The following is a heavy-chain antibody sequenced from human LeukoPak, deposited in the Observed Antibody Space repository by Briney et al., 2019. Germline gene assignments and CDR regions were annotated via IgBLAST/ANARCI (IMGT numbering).Heavy chain of an antibody. CDR2: ISPYNGNS. V-gene: IGHV1-18*01. CDR3: ARAGSGSGWYFDY. Sequence: ASVKVSCKASGYDFTSVGITWVRRAPGQGLEWMGWISPYNGNSRYAQKFQGRVAMTTDTSTTTAYMELRGLRFNDTAVYYCARAGSGSGWYFDYWGQGTLVTVSS. J-gene: IGHJ4*02. CDR1: GYDFTSVG. D-gene: IGHD6-19*01.